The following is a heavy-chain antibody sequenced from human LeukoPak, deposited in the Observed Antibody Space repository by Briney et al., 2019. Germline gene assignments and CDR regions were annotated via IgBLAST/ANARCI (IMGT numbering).Heavy chain of an antibody. Sequence: ASVKVSCKASRYTLTGYYMPWVRQAPGHRLEWMGWINPNRGDTNYAQKSQGRVTMTRDTSISTAYMELSRLRCYDTAVYYCARDRAGIYDDGSGYYDYWGQGTLVTVSS. D-gene: IGHD3-22*01. V-gene: IGHV1-2*02. CDR2: INPNRGDT. J-gene: IGHJ4*02. CDR1: RYTLTGYY. CDR3: ARDRAGIYDDGSGYYDY.